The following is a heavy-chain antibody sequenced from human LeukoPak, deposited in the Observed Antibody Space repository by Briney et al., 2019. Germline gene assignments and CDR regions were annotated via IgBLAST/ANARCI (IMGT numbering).Heavy chain of an antibody. CDR1: GFTFSSYG. Sequence: PGGSLRLSCAASGFTFSSYGMHWVRQAPGKGLEWVAFIRYDGSNKYYADSVKGRFTISRDNSKNTLYLQMNSLRAEDTAVYHCAKELLRFLEWLLWGQGTLVTVSS. J-gene: IGHJ4*02. CDR2: IRYDGSNK. CDR3: AKELLRFLEWLL. D-gene: IGHD3-3*01. V-gene: IGHV3-30*02.